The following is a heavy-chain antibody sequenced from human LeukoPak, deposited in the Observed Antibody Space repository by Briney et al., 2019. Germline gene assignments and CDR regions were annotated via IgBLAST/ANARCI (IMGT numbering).Heavy chain of an antibody. Sequence: SETLSLTCAVYGGSFSGYYWSWIRQPPGKGLEWIGEINHSGSTNYNPSLKSRVTISLDTSKNQFSLKLSSATAADTAVYYCARPSSGYDYWGQGALVTVSS. V-gene: IGHV4-34*01. CDR2: INHSGST. D-gene: IGHD6-19*01. J-gene: IGHJ4*02. CDR3: ARPSSGYDY. CDR1: GGSFSGYY.